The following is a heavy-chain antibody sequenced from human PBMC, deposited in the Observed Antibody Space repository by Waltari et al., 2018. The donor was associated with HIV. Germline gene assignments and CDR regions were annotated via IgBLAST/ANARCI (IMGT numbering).Heavy chain of an antibody. J-gene: IGHJ4*02. V-gene: IGHV3-33*01. CDR2: VWYDGKNK. Sequence: QVQLVESGGGVVQPGRSLRLSCAASGFTFSSYGMHWVRQAPGKGLGWLAVVWYDGKNKYYADSVKCRFTVSRDNSKNTLFLQMNSLRVDDTAVYYCARTPYDTSGYCFDYWGQGTLVTVSS. CDR1: GFTFSSYG. CDR3: ARTPYDTSGYCFDY. D-gene: IGHD3-22*01.